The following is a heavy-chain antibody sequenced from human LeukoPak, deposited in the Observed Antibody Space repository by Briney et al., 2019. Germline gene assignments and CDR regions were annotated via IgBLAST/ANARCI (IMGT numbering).Heavy chain of an antibody. D-gene: IGHD6-13*01. CDR1: GFTFDDYA. Sequence: LSGGSLRLSCAASGFTFDDYAMHWVRQAPGKGLEWVSGISWNSGSIGYADSVKGRFTISRDNAKNSLYLQMNSLRAEDTALYYCAKQNSSSWYAPLDYRGQGTLVTVSS. V-gene: IGHV3-9*01. J-gene: IGHJ4*02. CDR2: ISWNSGSI. CDR3: AKQNSSSWYAPLDY.